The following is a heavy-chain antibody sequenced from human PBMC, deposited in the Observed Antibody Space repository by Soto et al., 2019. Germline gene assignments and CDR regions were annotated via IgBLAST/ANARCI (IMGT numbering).Heavy chain of an antibody. CDR3: AKDREPYSATWPYS. J-gene: IGHJ4*02. D-gene: IGHD6-13*01. CDR1: GYTFSDHY. V-gene: IGHV1-2*02. CDR2: VNPSNGGT. Sequence: ASVKVSCKASGYTFSDHYINWVRQAPGQGLEWMGWVNPSNGGTRFAQKFQGRVTMTWDTSISTAYMDLSRLRSDDTAVYYCAKDREPYSATWPYSWGQGTLVTVSS.